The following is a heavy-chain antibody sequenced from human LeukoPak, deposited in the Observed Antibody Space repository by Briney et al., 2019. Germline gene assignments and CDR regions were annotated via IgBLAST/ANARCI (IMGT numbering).Heavy chain of an antibody. CDR3: VKGFHFDW. CDR2: ISGSGTGT. J-gene: IGHJ4*02. CDR1: GFGFSTHD. Sequence: GGSLRLSCAASGFGFSTHDMSWGRQVPGKGPEWVSSISGSGTGTYYTDSVKVRFTISRDTSKNTLYLQMDNLRVEDTAVYYCVKGFHFDWWGQGTLVIVSS. V-gene: IGHV3-23*01.